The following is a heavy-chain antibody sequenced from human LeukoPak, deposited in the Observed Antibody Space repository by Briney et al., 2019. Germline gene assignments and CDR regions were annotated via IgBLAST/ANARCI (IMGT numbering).Heavy chain of an antibody. V-gene: IGHV3-23*01. Sequence: GGSLRLSCAASGFTFSNAWMSWVRQAPGKGLEWVSAISGSGGSTYYADSVKGRFTISRDNSKNALYLQMNSLRAEDTAVYYCAKVRYSSSWAFDYWGQGTLVTVSS. CDR2: ISGSGGST. CDR1: GFTFSNAW. J-gene: IGHJ4*02. CDR3: AKVRYSSSWAFDY. D-gene: IGHD6-13*01.